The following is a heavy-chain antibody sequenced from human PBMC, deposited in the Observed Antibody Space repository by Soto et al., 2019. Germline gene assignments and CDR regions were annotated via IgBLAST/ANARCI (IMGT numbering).Heavy chain of an antibody. V-gene: IGHV3-48*01. J-gene: IGHJ4*02. CDR2: ISSSGSPM. CDR1: GFTFSSNT. CDR3: ARSSPPDY. Sequence: EVQLVESGGGLVQPGGSLRLSCAASGFTFSSNTMNWVRQAPGKGLEWVSYISSSGSPMYYADSVKGRFTISRDNAKNSLYRQMNSLRAEDTAVYYCARSSPPDYWGQGTLVTVSS.